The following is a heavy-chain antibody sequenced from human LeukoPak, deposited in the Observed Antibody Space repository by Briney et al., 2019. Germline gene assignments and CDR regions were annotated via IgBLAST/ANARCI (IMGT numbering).Heavy chain of an antibody. D-gene: IGHD1-26*01. CDR3: ARDHRSSGSYVSRDYYYYYGMDV. CDR1: GGTFSSYA. CDR2: IIPIFGTA. V-gene: IGHV1-69*13. Sequence: ASVKVSCKASGGTFSSYAFSWVRQAPGQGLEWMGGIIPIFGTANYAQKFQGRVTITADESTSTAYMELSSLRSEDTAVYYCARDHRSSGSYVSRDYYYYYGMDVWGQGTTVTVSS. J-gene: IGHJ6*02.